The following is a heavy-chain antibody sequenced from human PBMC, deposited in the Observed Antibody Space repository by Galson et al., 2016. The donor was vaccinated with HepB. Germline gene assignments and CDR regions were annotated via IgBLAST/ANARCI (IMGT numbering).Heavy chain of an antibody. J-gene: IGHJ2*01. CDR3: AKDSSSAL. CDR1: GFTFSSNW. V-gene: IGHV3-7*01. D-gene: IGHD6-6*01. Sequence: SLRLSCAASGFTFSSNWMGWVRQSPGKGLEWVGNIKPDGSGKYHADSVKGRFTIFRDNAKNSLFLQMNSLRAEDTAVYYCAKDSSSALWGRGSLVTVSS. CDR2: IKPDGSGK.